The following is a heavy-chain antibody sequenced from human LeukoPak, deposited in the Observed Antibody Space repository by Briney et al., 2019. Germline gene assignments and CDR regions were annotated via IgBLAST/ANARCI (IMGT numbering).Heavy chain of an antibody. CDR2: IIPIFGTA. J-gene: IGHJ4*02. V-gene: IGHV1-69*05. D-gene: IGHD2-2*01. Sequence: GSSVKVSCKASGATFSSYAISWVRQAPGQGLEWMGGIIPIFGTANYAQKFQGRVTITTDESTSTAYMELSSLRSEDTAVYYCASSPFRDIVVVPAANAFDYWGQGTLVTVSS. CDR1: GATFSSYA. CDR3: ASSPFRDIVVVPAANAFDY.